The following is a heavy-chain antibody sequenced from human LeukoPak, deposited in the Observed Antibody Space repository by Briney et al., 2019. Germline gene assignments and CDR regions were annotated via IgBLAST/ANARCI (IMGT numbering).Heavy chain of an antibody. V-gene: IGHV1-8*01. CDR3: ARGPPAAMSDAFDI. J-gene: IGHJ3*02. CDR1: GYTFTSYD. CDR2: MNPNSGNT. D-gene: IGHD2-2*01. Sequence: ASVKVSCKGSGYTFTSYDINWVRQATGQGLEWMGWMNPNSGNTGYAQKFQGRVTMTRNTSISTAYMELSSLRSEDTAVYYCARGPPAAMSDAFDIWGQGTMVTVSS.